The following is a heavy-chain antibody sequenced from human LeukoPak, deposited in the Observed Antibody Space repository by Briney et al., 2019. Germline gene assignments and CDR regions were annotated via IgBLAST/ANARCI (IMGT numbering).Heavy chain of an antibody. J-gene: IGHJ4*02. D-gene: IGHD2-15*01. CDR2: IIPIFGTA. Sequence: SVKVSCKASGGTFSSYAISWVRQAPGQGLEWMGGIIPIFGTANYAQKFQGRVTITADESTSTAYMELSSLRSEDTAVYYCARDPGDCSGGSCYSFFFDYWGQGTLVTVSS. CDR1: GGTFSSYA. V-gene: IGHV1-69*13. CDR3: ARDPGDCSGGSCYSFFFDY.